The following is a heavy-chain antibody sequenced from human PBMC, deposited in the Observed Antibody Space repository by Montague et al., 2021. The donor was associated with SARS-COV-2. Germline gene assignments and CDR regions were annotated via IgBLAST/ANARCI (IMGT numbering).Heavy chain of an antibody. D-gene: IGHD2/OR15-2a*01. V-gene: IGHV2-5*01. CDR3: AHSLLLSSLGDFDS. CDR1: GFSLISDGVG. Sequence: PALVKPTQTLTLTCTFSGFSLISDGVGVGWIRQPPGKALEWLALIFWXDDKRYNSSLKNRLTVTKDTSKNQVVLTMTNVDPLDTGTYYCAHSLLLSSLGDFDSWGQGTLVTVAS. J-gene: IGHJ4*02. CDR2: IFWXDDK.